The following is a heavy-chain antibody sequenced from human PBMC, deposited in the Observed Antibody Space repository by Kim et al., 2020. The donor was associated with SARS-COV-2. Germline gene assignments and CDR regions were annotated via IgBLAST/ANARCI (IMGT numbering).Heavy chain of an antibody. D-gene: IGHD5-12*01. CDR2: T. J-gene: IGHJ4*02. V-gene: IGHV3-23*01. CDR3: AKGRDGLHFDY. Sequence: TYYAASVQGRFTISRDNSKNTLYVQMNSLRVEDTAVYYGAKGRDGLHFDYWGQGTLVTVSS.